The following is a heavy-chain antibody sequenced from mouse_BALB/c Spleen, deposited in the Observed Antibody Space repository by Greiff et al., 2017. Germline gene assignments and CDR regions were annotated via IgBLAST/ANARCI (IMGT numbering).Heavy chain of an antibody. Sequence: EVKLVESGGGLVKPGGSLKLSCAASGFTFSDYYMYWVRQTPEKRLEWVATISDGGSYTYYPDSVKGRFTISRDNPKNNLYLQMSSLKSEDTAMYYWARGYYGSSYWYFDVWGAGTTVTVSS. CDR3: ARGYYGSSYWYFDV. CDR2: ISDGGSYT. CDR1: GFTFSDYY. V-gene: IGHV5-4*02. D-gene: IGHD1-1*01. J-gene: IGHJ1*01.